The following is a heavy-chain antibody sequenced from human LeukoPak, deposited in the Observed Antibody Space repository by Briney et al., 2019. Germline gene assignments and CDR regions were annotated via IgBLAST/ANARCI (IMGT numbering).Heavy chain of an antibody. J-gene: IGHJ4*02. V-gene: IGHV1-18*01. Sequence: VASVKVSCKASGYTFTSYGISWVRQAPGQGLEWMGWISAYNGNTNYAQKLQGRVTMTTDTSTSTAYMELSSLRSEDTAVYYCARTIHPGLREEDYWGQGTLVTVSS. CDR2: ISAYNGNT. CDR3: ARTIHPGLREEDY. D-gene: IGHD1-26*01. CDR1: GYTFTSYG.